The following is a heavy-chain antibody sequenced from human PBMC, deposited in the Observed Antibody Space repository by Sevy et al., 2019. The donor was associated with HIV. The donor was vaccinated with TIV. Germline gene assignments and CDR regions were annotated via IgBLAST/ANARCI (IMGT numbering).Heavy chain of an antibody. Sequence: SETLSLTCNVSGGSSSSSRHYWGWIRQSPGKSLEWIGSRFYSGGAYYNPSLQSRVTMSVDTSKNQFSLNVNSVTAADTAVYYCARHPLGNWFDLWGQGILVTVSS. CDR2: RFYSGGA. J-gene: IGHJ5*02. D-gene: IGHD3-16*01. V-gene: IGHV4-39*01. CDR3: ARHPLGNWFDL. CDR1: GGSSSSSRHY.